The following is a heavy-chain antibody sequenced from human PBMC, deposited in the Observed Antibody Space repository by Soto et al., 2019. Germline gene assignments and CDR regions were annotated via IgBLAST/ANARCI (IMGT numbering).Heavy chain of an antibody. CDR1: GFTFSSYA. CDR2: ISGSGGST. D-gene: IGHD3-3*01. J-gene: IGHJ4*02. V-gene: IGHV3-23*01. Sequence: GGSLRLSCAASGFTFSSYAMSWVRQAPGKGLKWVSAISGSGGSTYYADSVKGRFTISRDNSKNTLYLQMNSLRAEDTAVYYCAKLSRGGFGVVIRYFDYWGQGTLVTVSS. CDR3: AKLSRGGFGVVIRYFDY.